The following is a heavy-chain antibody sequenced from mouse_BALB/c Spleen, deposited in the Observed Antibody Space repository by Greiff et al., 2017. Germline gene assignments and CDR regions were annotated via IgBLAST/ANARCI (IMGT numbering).Heavy chain of an antibody. J-gene: IGHJ2*01. D-gene: IGHD2-4*01. Sequence: VHLVESGAELAKPGASVKMSCKASGYTFTSYWMHWVKQRPGQGLEWIGYINPSTGYTEYNQKFKDKATLTADKSSSTAYMQLSSLTSEDSAVYYCARPYDYDGYYFDYWGQGTTLTVSS. V-gene: IGHV1-7*01. CDR1: GYTFTSYW. CDR2: INPSTGYT. CDR3: ARPYDYDGYYFDY.